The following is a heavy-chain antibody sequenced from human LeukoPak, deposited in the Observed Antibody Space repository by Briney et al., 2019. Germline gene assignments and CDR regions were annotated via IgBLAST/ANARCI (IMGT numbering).Heavy chain of an antibody. CDR3: ARGGNYDILTGQYYYYYYYMDV. V-gene: IGHV3-21*01. D-gene: IGHD3-9*01. Sequence: PGGSLRLSCAASGFTFSSYAMNWVRQAPGKGLEWVSSISSSSSYIYYADSVKGRFTISRDNAKNSLYLQMNSLRAEDTAVYYCARGGNYDILTGQYYYYYYYMDVWGKGTTVTISS. J-gene: IGHJ6*03. CDR2: ISSSSSYI. CDR1: GFTFSSYA.